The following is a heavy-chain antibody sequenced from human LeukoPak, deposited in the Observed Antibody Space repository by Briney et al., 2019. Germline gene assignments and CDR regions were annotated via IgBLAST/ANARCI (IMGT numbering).Heavy chain of an antibody. Sequence: SETLPLTCAVYGGSFSDYYWSWIRQPPGKGLEWIGEINHSGSTNYNPSLKSRVTISVDTSKNQFSLKLSSVTAADTAVYYCARGRGGSEHYWGQGTLVTVSS. V-gene: IGHV4-34*01. CDR1: GGSFSDYY. D-gene: IGHD3-16*01. J-gene: IGHJ4*02. CDR3: ARGRGGSEHY. CDR2: INHSGST.